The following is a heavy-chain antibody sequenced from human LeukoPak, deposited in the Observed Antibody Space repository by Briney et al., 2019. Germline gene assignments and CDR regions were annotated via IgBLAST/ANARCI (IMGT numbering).Heavy chain of an antibody. CDR3: VSVYNNGWYVDY. CDR2: LYGNGDT. Sequence: GGSQRLSCAVSGLIVGSDCVSWVRQTPGKGLEWVSVLYGNGDTYYADSVKGRFTISRDTSKNTVYLQMHSLRVDDTSVYYCVSVYNNGWYVDYWGQGTLLTVSS. J-gene: IGHJ4*02. CDR1: GLIVGSDC. V-gene: IGHV3-66*01. D-gene: IGHD6-25*01.